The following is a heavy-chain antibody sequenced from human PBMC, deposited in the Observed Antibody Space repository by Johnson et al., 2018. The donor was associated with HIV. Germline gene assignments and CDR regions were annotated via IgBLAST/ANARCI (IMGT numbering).Heavy chain of an antibody. V-gene: IGHV3-33*06. Sequence: QVHLVESGGGVVQPGTSLRLSCAASGFTFSSYGIHWVRQAPGKGLEWVAFIWHDGRDVYYADSVKGRFTISRDNSKNTLYLQMYGLRADDTAVYYCANLLATVTSRWRSALDIWGQGTMVIVSS. CDR1: GFTFSSYG. J-gene: IGHJ3*02. CDR2: IWHDGRDV. CDR3: ANLLATVTSRWRSALDI. D-gene: IGHD4-17*01.